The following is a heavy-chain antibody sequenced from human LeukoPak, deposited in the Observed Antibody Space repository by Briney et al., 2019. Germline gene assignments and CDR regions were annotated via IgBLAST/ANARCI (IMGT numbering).Heavy chain of an antibody. D-gene: IGHD5-24*01. CDR2: LYTSGST. V-gene: IGHV4-4*09. J-gene: IGHJ6*03. CDR3: ARRGADMATIPDYGYWYIDV. Sequence: SETLSLTCTVSGVSIRSYSWSWIRRPPGKGLEWIGYLYTSGSTDSNPSLKSRVTISEDTSKNQVSPKLRSVTAADTAVYYCARRGADMATIPDYGYWYIDVWGKGTTVTVSS. CDR1: GVSIRSYS.